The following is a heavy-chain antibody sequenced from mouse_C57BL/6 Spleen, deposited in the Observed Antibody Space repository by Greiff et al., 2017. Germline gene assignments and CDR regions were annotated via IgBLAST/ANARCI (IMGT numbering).Heavy chain of an antibody. CDR3: VSLDGSGDDYYAMDY. CDR2: IGPGNGST. CDR1: GYTFTDYY. V-gene: IGHV1-77*01. D-gene: IGHD1-1*01. J-gene: IGHJ4*01. Sequence: VQLQQSGAELVKPGASVKISCKASGYTFTDYYINWVKQRPGQSLEWIGKIGPGNGSTCYKEKFKGKATLTADKSSSTAYMQLSSLTSEDSAVYFCVSLDGSGDDYYAMDYWGQGTSVTVSS.